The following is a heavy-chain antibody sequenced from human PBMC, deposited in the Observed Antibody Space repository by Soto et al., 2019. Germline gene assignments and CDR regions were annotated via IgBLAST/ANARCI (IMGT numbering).Heavy chain of an antibody. J-gene: IGHJ4*02. CDR2: AYHNGLT. CDR1: GDSVTSNVW. Sequence: SETLSLTCAVSGDSVTSNVWWSWVRQPPGKELEWIGEAYHNGLTNYSPSLKSRVSMSVDTSRNEFSLKMTSLTAADTAIYYCARDAAVPGESDRFDYWGRGTLVTVSA. D-gene: IGHD6-19*01. CDR3: ARDAAVPGESDRFDY. V-gene: IGHV4-4*02.